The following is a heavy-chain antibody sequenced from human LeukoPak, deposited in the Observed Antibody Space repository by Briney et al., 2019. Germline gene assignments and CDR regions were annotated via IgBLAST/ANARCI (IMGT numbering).Heavy chain of an antibody. V-gene: IGHV3-48*04. Sequence: PGGSLRLSCAASGFTFSNAWMNWVRQAPGKGLEWVSYISSSSSTIYYADSVKGRFTISRDNAKNSLYLQMNSLRAEDTAVYYCAREDFGESYYHGMDVWGQGTTVTVSS. J-gene: IGHJ6*02. CDR3: AREDFGESYYHGMDV. D-gene: IGHD3-10*01. CDR1: GFTFSNAW. CDR2: ISSSSSTI.